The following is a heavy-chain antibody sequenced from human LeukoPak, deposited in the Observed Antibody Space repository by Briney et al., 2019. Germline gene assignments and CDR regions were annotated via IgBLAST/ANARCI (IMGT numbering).Heavy chain of an antibody. D-gene: IGHD3-22*01. CDR3: AREKFRRSVDSSGTYFDY. J-gene: IGHJ4*02. CDR1: GFTFSSYA. V-gene: IGHV3-23*01. Sequence: PGGSLRLSCAASGFTFSSYAMSWVRQAPGKGLEWVSAISGSGGSTYYADSVKGRFTISRDNSKNTLYLQMNSLRAEDTAVYYCAREKFRRSVDSSGTYFDYWGQGTLVTVSS. CDR2: ISGSGGST.